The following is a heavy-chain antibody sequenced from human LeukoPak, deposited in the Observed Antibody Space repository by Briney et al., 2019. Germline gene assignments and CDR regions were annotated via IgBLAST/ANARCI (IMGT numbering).Heavy chain of an antibody. Sequence: GASVKVSCKASGYTFTSYGISWVRQAPGQGLEWMGWISAYNGNTNYAQKLQGRVAMTTDTSTSTAYMELRSLRSDDTAVYYCARDTCSGGSCYSSYFDYWGQGTLVTVS. CDR2: ISAYNGNT. V-gene: IGHV1-18*01. J-gene: IGHJ4*02. CDR1: GYTFTSYG. D-gene: IGHD2-15*01. CDR3: ARDTCSGGSCYSSYFDY.